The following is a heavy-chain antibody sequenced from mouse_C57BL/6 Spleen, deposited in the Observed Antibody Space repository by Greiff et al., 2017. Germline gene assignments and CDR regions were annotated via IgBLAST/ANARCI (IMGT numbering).Heavy chain of an antibody. D-gene: IGHD2-4*01. CDR3: ARRDYDEFAY. J-gene: IGHJ3*01. V-gene: IGHV3-6*01. CDR2: ISYDGSN. Sequence: EVKLEESGPGLVKPSQSLSLTCSVTGYSITSGYYWNWIRQFPGNKLEWMGYISYDGSNNYNPSLKNRISITRDTSKNQFFLKLNSVTTEDTATYYCARRDYDEFAYWGQGTLVTVSA. CDR1: GYSITSGYY.